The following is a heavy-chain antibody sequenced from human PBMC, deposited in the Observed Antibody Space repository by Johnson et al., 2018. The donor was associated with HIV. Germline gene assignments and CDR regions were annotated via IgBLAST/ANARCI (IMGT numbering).Heavy chain of an antibody. J-gene: IGHJ3*02. V-gene: IGHV3-66*03. CDR3: MVAPRPGDVFDI. CDR1: GFTVSSNY. Sequence: VQLVESGGGLIQPGGSLRLSCAASGFTVSSNYMSWVRQAPGKGLEWVSVIYSGGSTYYADSVKGRFTISRDNSKNTLYLQMNSLRVEDTALYYCMVAPRPGDVFDIWGQGTMVTVSS. CDR2: IYSGGST. D-gene: IGHD2-8*01.